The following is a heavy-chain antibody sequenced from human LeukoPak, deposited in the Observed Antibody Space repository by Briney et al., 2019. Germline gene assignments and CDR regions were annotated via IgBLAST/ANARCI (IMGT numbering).Heavy chain of an antibody. CDR1: GGSFSSYY. CDR3: ARETGSVDTAMVTGYDY. D-gene: IGHD5-18*01. J-gene: IGHJ4*02. V-gene: IGHV4-34*01. CDR2: INHSGST. Sequence: SETLSLTCAVYGGSFSSYYWSWIRQPPGKGLEWIGEINHSGSTNYNPSLKSRVTISVDTSKNQFSLKLSSVTAADTAVYYCARETGSVDTAMVTGYDYWGQGTLVTVSS.